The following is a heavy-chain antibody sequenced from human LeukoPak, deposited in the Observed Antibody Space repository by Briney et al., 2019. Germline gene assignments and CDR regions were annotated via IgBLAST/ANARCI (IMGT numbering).Heavy chain of an antibody. V-gene: IGHV1-18*01. CDR2: ISAHNGNT. D-gene: IGHD2/OR15-2a*01. Sequence: ASVKVSCKTSGYTFSIYGVSWVRQAPGQGLGWLGWISAHNGNTNYAQKVQGKVQGRVTMTTETSTSTAYMELRSLTSDDTAVYYCARGAPGDSVLADYWGQGTLVTVSS. CDR1: GYTFSIYG. CDR3: ARGAPGDSVLADY. J-gene: IGHJ4*02.